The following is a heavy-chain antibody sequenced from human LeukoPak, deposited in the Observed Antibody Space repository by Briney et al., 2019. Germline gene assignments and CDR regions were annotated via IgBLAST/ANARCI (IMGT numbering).Heavy chain of an antibody. Sequence: PSETLSLTCTVSGYSISSGYYWGWIRQPPGKGLEWIGSIYHSGSTYYNPSLKSRVTISVDTSKNQFSLKLSSVTAADTAVYYCAREGVFWSGYYTGIYYYYMDVWGKGTTVTVSS. J-gene: IGHJ6*03. V-gene: IGHV4-38-2*02. CDR2: IYHSGST. CDR3: AREGVFWSGYYTGIYYYYMDV. D-gene: IGHD3-3*01. CDR1: GYSISSGYY.